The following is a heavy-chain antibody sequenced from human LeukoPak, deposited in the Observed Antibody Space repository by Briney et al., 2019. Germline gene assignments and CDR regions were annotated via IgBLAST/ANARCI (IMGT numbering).Heavy chain of an antibody. J-gene: IGHJ5*02. D-gene: IGHD6-13*01. V-gene: IGHV4-39*07. Sequence: SETLSLTCTVSGGSITSSSYYWGWIRQPPGKGLEWIGSIYYSGSTYYNPSLKSRVTISGDMSKNQFSLNLTSVTAADTAVYYCARGQQLSWFDPWGQGTLVTVSS. CDR1: GGSITSSSYY. CDR2: IYYSGST. CDR3: ARGQQLSWFDP.